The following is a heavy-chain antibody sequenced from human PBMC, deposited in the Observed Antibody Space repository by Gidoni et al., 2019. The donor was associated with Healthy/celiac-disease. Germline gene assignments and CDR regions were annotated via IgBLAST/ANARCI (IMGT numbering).Heavy chain of an antibody. CDR2: SNHSGST. J-gene: IGHJ4*02. Sequence: QVQLQQWGAGLLKPSETLSLTCAVYGGSFSGYSWSWIRQPPGKGLEWIGESNHSGSTNYNPSLKSRVTISGDTSKNQFALKLSSGTAADTAVYYCARGPTVTGFDYWGQGTLVTVSS. CDR3: ARGPTVTGFDY. D-gene: IGHD4-17*01. V-gene: IGHV4-34*01. CDR1: GGSFSGYS.